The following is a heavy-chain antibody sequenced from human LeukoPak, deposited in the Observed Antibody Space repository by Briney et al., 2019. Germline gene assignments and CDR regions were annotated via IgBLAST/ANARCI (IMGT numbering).Heavy chain of an antibody. Sequence: GASVKVSCKASGYTFTGYYMHWVRQATGQGLEWMGWMNPNSGNTGYAQKFQGRVTMTRNTSISTAYMELSSLRSEDTAVYYCARRMVPSGSYWTGLFAFDIWGQGTMVTVSS. D-gene: IGHD1-26*01. CDR2: MNPNSGNT. J-gene: IGHJ3*02. CDR1: GYTFTGYY. CDR3: ARRMVPSGSYWTGLFAFDI. V-gene: IGHV1-8*02.